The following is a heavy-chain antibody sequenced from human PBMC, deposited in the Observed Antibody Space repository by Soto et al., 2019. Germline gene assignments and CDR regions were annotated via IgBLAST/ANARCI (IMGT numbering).Heavy chain of an antibody. CDR1: GFTFSSYA. V-gene: IGHV3-23*01. J-gene: IGHJ3*02. Sequence: EVQLLESGGGLVQPGGSPRLSCAASGFTFSSYAMSWVRQAPGKGLEWVSAITGSGGSTYYADSVKGRFTISRDNSKNTVYLQMNSRRAEDTAVYYCAKDRNGDTWDEAFDIWGQGTMVTVSS. CDR2: ITGSGGST. CDR3: AKDRNGDTWDEAFDI. D-gene: IGHD2-21*02.